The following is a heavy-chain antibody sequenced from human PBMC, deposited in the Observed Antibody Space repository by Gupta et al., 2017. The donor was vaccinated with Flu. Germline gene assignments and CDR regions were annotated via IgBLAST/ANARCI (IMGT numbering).Heavy chain of an antibody. CDR2: ISGSGGST. Sequence: EVQLLESGGGLVQPGGSLRLSCAASGFTFSSYAMSWVRQAPGKGLEWVSAISGSGGSTYYADSVKGRFTISRDNSKNTLYLQMNSLRAEDTAVYYCAKDYLWFGEFRTHAVDYWGQGTLVTVSS. CDR3: AKDYLWFGEFRTHAVDY. V-gene: IGHV3-23*01. D-gene: IGHD3-10*01. CDR1: GFTFSSYA. J-gene: IGHJ4*02.